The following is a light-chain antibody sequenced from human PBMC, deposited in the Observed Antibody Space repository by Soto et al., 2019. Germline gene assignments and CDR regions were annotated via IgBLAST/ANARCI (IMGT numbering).Light chain of an antibody. CDR3: LQDYGYPRT. CDR2: AAS. J-gene: IGKJ1*01. V-gene: IGKV1-6*01. Sequence: ATQMTQSPSSLSASVGDRVTIACRASQGIRTELGWYQQKAGEAPKLLIYAASTLQSGVTPRLSGSGSGTDFTLTISSLQPEDFATYYCLQDYGYPRTFGQGTKVEMK. CDR1: QGIRTE.